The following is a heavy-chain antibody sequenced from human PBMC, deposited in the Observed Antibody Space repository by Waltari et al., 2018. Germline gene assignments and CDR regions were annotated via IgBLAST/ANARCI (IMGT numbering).Heavy chain of an antibody. Sequence: QVQLQESGPGLVKPSGTLSLTCAVSGGSISSSNWWSWVRQPPGKGREWIGEIYHIGSTNDNPSLKSRVAKSVDKSKNQFSLKLSSVTAADTGVYYCAGDEISGWGQGTLVTVSS. CDR1: GGSISSSNW. J-gene: IGHJ4*01. V-gene: IGHV4-4*02. CDR2: IYHIGST. CDR3: AGDEISG. D-gene: IGHD6-19*01.